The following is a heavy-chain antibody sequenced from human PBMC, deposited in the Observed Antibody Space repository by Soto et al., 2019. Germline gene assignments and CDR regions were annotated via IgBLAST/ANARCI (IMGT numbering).Heavy chain of an antibody. V-gene: IGHV3-30-3*01. CDR1: GFTFSIYA. CDR2: ISSAGTNK. CDR3: VRSNSEAGWGQFDS. D-gene: IGHD3-16*01. J-gene: IGHJ4*02. Sequence: QVQLVGSGGGVVQPGTSLRLSCAASGFTFSIYAMHWVRQAPEKGLEWVAVISSAGTNKNHADSVRGRFSISRDNSNKMLHLQMDNMRVDDTAVYYCVRSNSEAGWGQFDSWGQGTLVTVSS.